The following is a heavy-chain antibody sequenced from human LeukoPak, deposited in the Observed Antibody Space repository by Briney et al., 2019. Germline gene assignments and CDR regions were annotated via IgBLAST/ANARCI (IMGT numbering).Heavy chain of an antibody. Sequence: SEALSLTCAVYGGSFRGYYWSWIRQSPGKGLEWIGEINQSGNIKHNPSLKSRVTISVDTSKNQFSLRLSSVTAADTAVYYCTTGPDYYNSSSYYSRYWAQGTLVTVSS. V-gene: IGHV4-34*01. J-gene: IGHJ4*02. CDR3: TTGPDYYNSSSYYSRY. CDR2: INQSGNI. D-gene: IGHD3-22*01. CDR1: GGSFRGYY.